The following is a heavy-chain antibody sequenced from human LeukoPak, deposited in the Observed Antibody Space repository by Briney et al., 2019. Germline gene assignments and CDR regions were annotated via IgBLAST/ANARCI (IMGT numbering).Heavy chain of an antibody. CDR3: ARTPPYYDSSGYYHGPPDY. J-gene: IGHJ4*02. V-gene: IGHV4-34*01. D-gene: IGHD3-22*01. CDR1: GGSFSGYY. Sequence: SETLSFTCAVYGGSFSGYYWSWIRQPPGKGLEWIGEINHSGSTNYNPSLKSRVTISVDTSKNQFSLKLSSVTAADTAVYYCARTPPYYDSSGYYHGPPDYWGQGTLVTVSS. CDR2: INHSGST.